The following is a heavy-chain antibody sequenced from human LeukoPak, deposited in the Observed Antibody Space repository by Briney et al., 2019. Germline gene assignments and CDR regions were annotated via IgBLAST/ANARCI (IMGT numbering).Heavy chain of an antibody. Sequence: GASVKVSCKASGYTFTSYGISWVRQAPGQRLEWMGWISAYNGNTNYAQKPQGRVTMTTDTSTSTAYMELRSLRSDDTAVYYCARAAAAGSYYCYGMDVWGQGTTVTVSS. J-gene: IGHJ6*02. D-gene: IGHD6-13*01. CDR3: ARAAAAGSYYCYGMDV. CDR1: GYTFTSYG. V-gene: IGHV1-18*01. CDR2: ISAYNGNT.